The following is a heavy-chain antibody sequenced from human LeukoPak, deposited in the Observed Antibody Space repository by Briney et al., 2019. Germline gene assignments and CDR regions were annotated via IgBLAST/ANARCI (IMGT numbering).Heavy chain of an antibody. Sequence: GGSLRLSCVASGFTFSRYWMHWVRQAPGKGLVWVARINSDGSSTTYADSVKGRFTISRDNAKNSLYLQMNSLRAEDMALYYCAKDRYSSSWYYFDYWGQGTLVTVSS. CDR1: GFTFSRYW. CDR2: INSDGSST. CDR3: AKDRYSSSWYYFDY. J-gene: IGHJ4*02. V-gene: IGHV3-74*01. D-gene: IGHD6-13*01.